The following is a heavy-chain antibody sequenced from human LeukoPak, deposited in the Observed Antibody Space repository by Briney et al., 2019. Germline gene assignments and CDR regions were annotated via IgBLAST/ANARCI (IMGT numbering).Heavy chain of an antibody. Sequence: ASVKVSCKASGYTFTSYDINWVRQATGQGLEWMGWMNPNSGNTGYAQKFQGRVTMTRNTSISTAYMELSRLRSDDTAVYYCARDRVVVAASFRFDPWGQGTLVTVSS. CDR2: MNPNSGNT. CDR1: GYTFTSYD. J-gene: IGHJ5*02. D-gene: IGHD2-15*01. CDR3: ARDRVVVAASFRFDP. V-gene: IGHV1-8*02.